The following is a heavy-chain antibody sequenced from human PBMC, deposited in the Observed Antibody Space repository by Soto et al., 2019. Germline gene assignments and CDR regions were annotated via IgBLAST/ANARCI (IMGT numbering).Heavy chain of an antibody. CDR1: GGPISSSGHF. D-gene: IGHD1-26*01. V-gene: IGHV4-39*01. CDR3: ARRVYSGSGRDDFDR. CDR2: IYYTGTT. Sequence: QLQLQESGPGLVKPSETLSLICSVSGGPISSSGHFWAWIRQPPGRGLEWLATIYYTGTTYYNPSLKSRLTISMDTSKDQFSLDLTSMTAADTALYFCARRVYSGSGRDDFDRWGQGSLVTVSS. J-gene: IGHJ4*02.